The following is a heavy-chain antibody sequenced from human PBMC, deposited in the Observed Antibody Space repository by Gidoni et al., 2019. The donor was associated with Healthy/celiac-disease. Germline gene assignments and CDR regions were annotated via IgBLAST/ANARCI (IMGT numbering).Heavy chain of an antibody. Sequence: HVHLQESGPGLEKPSGTLSLTCAVSGSSISSLNCWSWVRQPPGKGREWIGASYHSGCTNYNPSLKSRVTISVDKSKNQFSLKLSSVTAADTAVYYCARWRDGSSGWYTYTYYYYGMDVWGQGTTVTVSS. CDR3: ARWRDGSSGWYTYTYYYYGMDV. J-gene: IGHJ6*02. CDR2: SYHSGCT. V-gene: IGHV4-4*02. CDR1: GSSISSLNC. D-gene: IGHD6-19*01.